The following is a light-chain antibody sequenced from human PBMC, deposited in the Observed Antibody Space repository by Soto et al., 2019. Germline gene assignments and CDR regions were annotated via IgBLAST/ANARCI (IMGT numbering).Light chain of an antibody. V-gene: IGKV4-1*01. Sequence: DIVMTQSPDSLAVSLGERATINCKSGQSVLHSSHNKNYLAWYQQKPGQPPKLLIYWASTRKSGVPDRFSGSGSGTDFTLTISSLQAEDVAVYYCQHYYTTPRTFGQGTKVEIK. CDR3: QHYYTTPRT. CDR1: QSVLHSSHNKNY. J-gene: IGKJ1*01. CDR2: WAS.